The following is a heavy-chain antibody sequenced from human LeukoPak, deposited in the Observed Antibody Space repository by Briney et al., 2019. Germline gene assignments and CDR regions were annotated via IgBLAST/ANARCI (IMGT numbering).Heavy chain of an antibody. CDR3: ARDRQAYYDFWSGYYKVGWFDP. Sequence: PSETLSLTCTVSGGSISSSSYHWGWIRQPPGKGLEWIGSIYYSGSTYYNPSLKSRVTISVDTSKNQFSLKLSSVTAADTAVYYCARDRQAYYDFWSGYYKVGWFDPWGQGTLVTVSS. J-gene: IGHJ5*02. D-gene: IGHD3-3*01. CDR2: IYYSGST. CDR1: GGSISSSSYH. V-gene: IGHV4-39*07.